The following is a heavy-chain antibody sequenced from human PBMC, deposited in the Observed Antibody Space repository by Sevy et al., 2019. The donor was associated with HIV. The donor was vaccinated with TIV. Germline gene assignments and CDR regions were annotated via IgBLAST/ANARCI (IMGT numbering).Heavy chain of an antibody. CDR3: AKEEITGYI. CDR2: ISASGGST. V-gene: IGHV3-23*01. Sequence: GGSLRLSCTASGFTFSSYVISWVRQAPGKGLEWVSTISASGGSTYYADSVKGRFTISRDNSKKNVYLDMNSLRAEDTAIFYCAKEEITGYIWGQGTLVTVSS. CDR1: GFTFSSYV. D-gene: IGHD3-9*01. J-gene: IGHJ4*02.